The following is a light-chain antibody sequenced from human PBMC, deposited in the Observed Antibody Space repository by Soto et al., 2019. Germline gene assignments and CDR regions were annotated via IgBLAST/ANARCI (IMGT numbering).Light chain of an antibody. CDR2: AVS. Sequence: EIVMTQSPVTLSVSPGEGATLFCRASQSVRNNLAWYQQKPGLAPRLLIYAVSTRATGVPARFSGNGSETEFSLSISVLQSDDYAVYYCQQDNKWASLTFGQRSKVEIK. V-gene: IGKV3-15*01. CDR3: QQDNKWASLT. CDR1: QSVRNN. J-gene: IGKJ1*01.